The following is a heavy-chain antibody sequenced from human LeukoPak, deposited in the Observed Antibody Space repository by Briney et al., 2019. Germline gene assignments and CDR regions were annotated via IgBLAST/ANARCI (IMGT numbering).Heavy chain of an antibody. J-gene: IGHJ4*02. D-gene: IGHD3-3*01. V-gene: IGHV1-18*01. Sequence: ASVKVSCKASGYTFTSYGISWVRQAPGQGLEWMGWISAYNGNTNYAQKLQGRVTMTTDTSTSTAYMELRSLRSDDTAVYYCARYYDFWSGYSKYYFDYWGQGNLVTVSS. CDR2: ISAYNGNT. CDR1: GYTFTSYG. CDR3: ARYYDFWSGYSKYYFDY.